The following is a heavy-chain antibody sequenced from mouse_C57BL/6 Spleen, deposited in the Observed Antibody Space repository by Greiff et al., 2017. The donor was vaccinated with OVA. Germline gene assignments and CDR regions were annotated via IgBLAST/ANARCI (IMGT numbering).Heavy chain of an antibody. V-gene: IGHV5-16*01. Sequence: DVKLVESEGGLVQPGSSMKLSCTASGFTFSDYYMAWVRQVPEKGLEWVANINYDGSSTYYLDSLKSRFIISRDNAKNILYLQMSSLKSEDTATYYCARDGDYDVWYFDVWGTGTTVTVSS. J-gene: IGHJ1*03. CDR2: INYDGSST. CDR1: GFTFSDYY. D-gene: IGHD2-4*01. CDR3: ARDGDYDVWYFDV.